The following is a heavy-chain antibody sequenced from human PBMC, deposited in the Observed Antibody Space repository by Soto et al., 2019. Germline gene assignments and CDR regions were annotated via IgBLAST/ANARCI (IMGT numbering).Heavy chain of an antibody. J-gene: IGHJ6*02. CDR1: GFTFSSYS. Sequence: GGSLRLSCAASGFTFSSYSMNWVRQAPGKGLEWVSSISSSSSYIYYADSVKGRFTISRDNAKNSLYLQMNSLRAEDTAVYYCARVEQWPPGDYGMDVWGQGTTVTVSS. CDR2: ISSSSSYI. D-gene: IGHD6-19*01. V-gene: IGHV3-21*01. CDR3: ARVEQWPPGDYGMDV.